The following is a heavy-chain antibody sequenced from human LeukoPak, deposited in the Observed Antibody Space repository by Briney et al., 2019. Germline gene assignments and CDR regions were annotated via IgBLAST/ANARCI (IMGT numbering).Heavy chain of an antibody. V-gene: IGHV3-20*04. CDR1: GFTFDDYG. CDR3: AKSGLRFLEWLPHFDY. CDR2: INWNGGST. D-gene: IGHD3-3*01. Sequence: PGGSLRLSCAASGFTFDDYGMSWVRQAPGKGLEWASGINWNGGSTGYADSVKGRFTISRDNAKNSLYLQMNSLRAEDTAVYYCAKSGLRFLEWLPHFDYWGQGTLVTVSS. J-gene: IGHJ4*02.